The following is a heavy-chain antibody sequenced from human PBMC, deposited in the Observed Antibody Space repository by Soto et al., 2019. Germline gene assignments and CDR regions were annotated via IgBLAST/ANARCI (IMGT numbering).Heavy chain of an antibody. CDR2: IIPIFGTA. D-gene: IGHD5-12*01. J-gene: IGHJ2*01. Sequence: QVQLVQSGAEVKKPGSSVTVSCKASGGTFSSYTISWVRQAPGQGLEWMGGIIPIFGTANYAQKFQGRVTITAAESTSTAYMELSSLRSEDTAVYYCARGNQRWLQLWYFDLWGRGTLVTVSS. V-gene: IGHV1-69*12. CDR1: GGTFSSYT. CDR3: ARGNQRWLQLWYFDL.